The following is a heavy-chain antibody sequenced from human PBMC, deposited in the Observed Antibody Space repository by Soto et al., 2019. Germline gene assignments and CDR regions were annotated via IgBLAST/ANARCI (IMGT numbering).Heavy chain of an antibody. J-gene: IGHJ6*03. V-gene: IGHV1-2*04. Sequence: ASVKVSCKASGYTFTGYYMHWVRQAPGQGLEWMGWINPNSGGTNYAQKFQGWVTMTRDTSISTAYMELSRLRSDDTAVYYCAREAGTHYYYYYMDVWGKGTTVTVSS. D-gene: IGHD1-1*01. CDR1: GYTFTGYY. CDR2: INPNSGGT. CDR3: AREAGTHYYYYYMDV.